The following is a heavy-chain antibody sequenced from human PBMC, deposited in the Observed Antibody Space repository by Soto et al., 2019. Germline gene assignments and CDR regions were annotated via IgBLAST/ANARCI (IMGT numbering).Heavy chain of an antibody. V-gene: IGHV3-23*01. CDR3: AKEVSLGSTVDLGY. Sequence: VGSLRLSCAASGFTFSIFAMSWVRQSPGKGLEWVSTISGSGGSTYYADAVKGRFTISRDNSMGTLYLQMKSLRVEDTAIYYCAKEVSLGSTVDLGYWGQGALVTVSS. J-gene: IGHJ4*02. CDR1: GFTFSIFA. CDR2: ISGSGGST. D-gene: IGHD7-27*01.